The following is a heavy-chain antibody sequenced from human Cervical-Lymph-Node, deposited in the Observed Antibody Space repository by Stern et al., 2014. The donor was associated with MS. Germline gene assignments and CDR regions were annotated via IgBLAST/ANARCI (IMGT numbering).Heavy chain of an antibody. Sequence: VQLVESRAEVKKPGSSVKGSCKAYGGTFSSYAISWVRQAPGQGLEWMGGIIPIFGTANYAQKFQGRVTITADESTSTAYMELSSLRSEDTAVYYCATDSSGYYFDYWGQGTLVTVSS. V-gene: IGHV1-69*01. J-gene: IGHJ4*02. CDR2: IIPIFGTA. CDR1: GGTFSSYA. CDR3: ATDSSGYYFDY. D-gene: IGHD3-22*01.